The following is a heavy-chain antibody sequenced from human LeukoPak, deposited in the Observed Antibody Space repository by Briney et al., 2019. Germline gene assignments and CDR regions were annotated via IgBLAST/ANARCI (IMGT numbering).Heavy chain of an antibody. Sequence: PSETLSLTRTVSGYSISSGYYWSWIRQPPGKGLEWIGYIYYSGSTNYNPSLKSRVTISVDTSKNQFSLKLSSVTAADTAVYYCARTALGCSSTSCYGNWFDPWGQGTLVTVSS. CDR1: GYSISSGYY. D-gene: IGHD2-2*01. J-gene: IGHJ5*02. CDR3: ARTALGCSSTSCYGNWFDP. CDR2: IYYSGST. V-gene: IGHV4-61*01.